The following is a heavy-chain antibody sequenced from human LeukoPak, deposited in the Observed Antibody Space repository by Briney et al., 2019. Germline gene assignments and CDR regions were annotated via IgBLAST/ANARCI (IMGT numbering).Heavy chain of an antibody. CDR3: ARGPGGRSGYYPLEDYYYYYYMDV. CDR1: GYTFTSYG. D-gene: IGHD3-22*01. Sequence: VASVKVSCKASGYTFTSYGINWVRQAPGQGLEWMGWISVYNGNTNYAQKLQGRVTMTTDTSTSTAYMELRSLRSDDTAVYYCARGPGGRSGYYPLEDYYYYYYMDVWGKGTTVTVSS. J-gene: IGHJ6*03. CDR2: ISVYNGNT. V-gene: IGHV1-18*01.